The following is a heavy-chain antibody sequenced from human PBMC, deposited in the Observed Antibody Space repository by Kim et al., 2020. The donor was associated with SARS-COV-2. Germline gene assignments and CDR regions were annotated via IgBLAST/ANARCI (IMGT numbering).Heavy chain of an antibody. J-gene: IGHJ6*02. CDR2: ITWNSGSI. CDR1: GFTFDDYA. Sequence: GGSLRLSCAASGFTFDDYAMEWVRQAPGKGLEWVAGITWNSGSIGYADSVKGRFAISRDNAKNSLYLQMNMLRTEDTALYYCAGWSYYGLDVWGQGTTVTVSS. CDR3: AGWSYYGLDV. D-gene: IGHD6-19*01. V-gene: IGHV3-9*01.